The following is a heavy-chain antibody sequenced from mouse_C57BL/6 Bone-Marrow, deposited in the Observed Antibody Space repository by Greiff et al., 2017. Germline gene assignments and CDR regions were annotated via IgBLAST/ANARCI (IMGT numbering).Heavy chain of an antibody. D-gene: IGHD3-3*01. CDR1: GYTFTSYW. CDR3: ARWGTGPYFDY. V-gene: IGHV1-59*01. CDR2: IDPSDNYT. Sequence: VQLQQPGAELVRPGTSVKLSCKASGYTFTSYWMHWVKQRPGQGLEWIGVIDPSDNYTNYNQKFKGKATLTVDTSSSTAYMQLSSLTSEDSAVYYCARWGTGPYFDYWGQGTTLTVSS. J-gene: IGHJ2*01.